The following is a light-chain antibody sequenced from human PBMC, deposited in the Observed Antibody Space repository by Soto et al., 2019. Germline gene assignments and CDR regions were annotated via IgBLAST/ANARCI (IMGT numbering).Light chain of an antibody. CDR1: QSVSSN. J-gene: IGKJ4*01. Sequence: EIVMTQSPATLSVSPGERATLSCRASQSVSSNLAWYQQQPGQAPRLLIYGASTGATGLPARFTGSGSGTEFTLTISSLQSVDFAVYYCQQFTDWPLTFGGGTKVEIK. V-gene: IGKV3-15*01. CDR3: QQFTDWPLT. CDR2: GAS.